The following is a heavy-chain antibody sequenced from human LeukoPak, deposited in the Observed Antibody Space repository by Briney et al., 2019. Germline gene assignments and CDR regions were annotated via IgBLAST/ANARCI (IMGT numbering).Heavy chain of an antibody. CDR1: GGTFSSYA. CDR3: ARDHYDFWSGYSSSFDY. V-gene: IGHV1-69*13. Sequence: SVKVSCEASGGTFSSYAISWVRQAPGQGLEWMGGIIPIFGTANYAQKFQGRVTITADESTSTAYMELSSLRSEDTAVYYCARDHYDFWSGYSSSFDYWGQGTLVTVSS. D-gene: IGHD3-3*01. CDR2: IIPIFGTA. J-gene: IGHJ4*02.